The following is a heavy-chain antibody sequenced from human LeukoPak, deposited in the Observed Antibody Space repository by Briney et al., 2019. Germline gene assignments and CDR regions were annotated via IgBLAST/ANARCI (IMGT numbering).Heavy chain of an antibody. V-gene: IGHV4-30-2*01. CDR3: ARDLAAAGKGFDY. D-gene: IGHD6-13*01. Sequence: SETLSLTCTVSGGSISSGGYYWSWIRQPPGKGLEWIGYIYHSGSTYYNPSLKSRVTISVDRSKNQFSLKLSSVTAADTAVYYCARDLAAAGKGFDYWGQGTLVTVSS. J-gene: IGHJ4*02. CDR1: GGSISSGGYY. CDR2: IYHSGST.